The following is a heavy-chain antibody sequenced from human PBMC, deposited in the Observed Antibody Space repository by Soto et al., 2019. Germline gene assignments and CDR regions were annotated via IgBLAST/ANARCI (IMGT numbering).Heavy chain of an antibody. J-gene: IGHJ4*02. Sequence: PGGSLRLSCAASGFTFSSYAMSWVRQAPGKGLEWVSAISGSGGSTYYADSVKGRFTISRDNSKNTLYLQMNSLRAEDTAVYYCAKDGGDIVVVPAAMSYFDYWGQGTLVTVS. CDR3: AKDGGDIVVVPAAMSYFDY. D-gene: IGHD2-2*01. CDR1: GFTFSSYA. CDR2: ISGSGGST. V-gene: IGHV3-23*01.